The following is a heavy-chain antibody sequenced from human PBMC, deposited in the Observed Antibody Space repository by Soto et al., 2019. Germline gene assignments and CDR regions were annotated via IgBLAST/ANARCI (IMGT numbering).Heavy chain of an antibody. D-gene: IGHD3-3*01. CDR3: ARGPLFLVYYDY. J-gene: IGHJ4*02. CDR2: IIPIFGTA. CDR1: GGTFSSYA. V-gene: IGHV1-69*13. Sequence: GASVKVSCKASGGTFSSYAISWVRQAPGQGLEWMGGIIPIFGTANYAQKFQGRVTITADESTSTAYMELSSLRSEDTAVYYCARGPLFLVYYDYWGQGTLVTVSS.